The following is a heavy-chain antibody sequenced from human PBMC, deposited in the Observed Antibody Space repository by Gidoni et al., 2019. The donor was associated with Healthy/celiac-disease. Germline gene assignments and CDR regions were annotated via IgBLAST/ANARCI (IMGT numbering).Heavy chain of an antibody. CDR2: ISSSRSYI. V-gene: IGHV3-21*01. Sequence: EVQLVESGGGLVKPGGSLRLSCAASGFTFSSYSMNWVRQAPGKGLEWVSSISSSRSYIYYADSVKGRFTISRDNAKNSLYLQMNSLRAEDTAVYYCARELAIPGTYYFDYWGQGTLVTVSS. CDR1: GFTFSSYS. CDR3: ARELAIPGTYYFDY. J-gene: IGHJ4*02. D-gene: IGHD2-21*01.